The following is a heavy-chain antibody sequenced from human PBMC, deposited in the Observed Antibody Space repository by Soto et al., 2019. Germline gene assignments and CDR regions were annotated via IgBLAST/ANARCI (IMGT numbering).Heavy chain of an antibody. Sequence: SETLSLTCTVSGGSISSYYWSWIRQPPGKGLEWIGYIYYSGSTNYNPSLKSRVTISVDTSKNQFSLKLSSVTAADTAVYYCGGGITTVTILLYYGMEVWGQGPTFTVSS. J-gene: IGHJ6*02. CDR2: IYYSGST. CDR3: GGGITTVTILLYYGMEV. D-gene: IGHD4-4*01. V-gene: IGHV4-59*01. CDR1: GGSISSYY.